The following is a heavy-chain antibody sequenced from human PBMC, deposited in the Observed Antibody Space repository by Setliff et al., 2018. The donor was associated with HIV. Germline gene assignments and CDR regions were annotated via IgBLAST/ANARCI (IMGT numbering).Heavy chain of an antibody. Sequence: SETLSLTCAVYGGSFGDYSWSWIRQPPGKGLEWIGEINHSGGTEYNPSLQSRVTMSIDTSNNQFSLTLSSVTAADTAVYYCARQPTFDSSGSLSYWGQGILVTVSS. V-gene: IGHV4-34*01. CDR3: ARQPTFDSSGSLSY. CDR2: INHSGGT. J-gene: IGHJ4*02. CDR1: GGSFGDYS. D-gene: IGHD3-22*01.